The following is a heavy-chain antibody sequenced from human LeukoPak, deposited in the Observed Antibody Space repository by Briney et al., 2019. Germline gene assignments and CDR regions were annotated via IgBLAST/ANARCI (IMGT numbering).Heavy chain of an antibody. D-gene: IGHD4-23*01. CDR1: GGSFSGYY. CDR2: INHSRST. Sequence: PSETLSLTCAVYGGSFSGYYWSWIRQPPGKGLEWIGEINHSRSTNYNPSLKSRVTISVDTSKNQFSLKLSSVTAADTAVYYCERDGHGGIPPIDYWGQGTLVTVSS. CDR3: ERDGHGGIPPIDY. V-gene: IGHV4-34*01. J-gene: IGHJ4*02.